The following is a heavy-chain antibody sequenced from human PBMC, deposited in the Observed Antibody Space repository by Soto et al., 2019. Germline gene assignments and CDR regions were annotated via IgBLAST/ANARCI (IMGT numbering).Heavy chain of an antibody. CDR1: GFTFSSYG. D-gene: IGHD6-13*01. V-gene: IGHV3-30*18. Sequence: QVQLVESGGGVVQPGRSLRLSCAASGFTFSSYGMHWVRQAPGKGLEWVAVISYDGSNKYYADSVKGRFTISRDNSKNTLYLQMNSLRAEDTAVYYCAKDTRYSSSWPDYWGQGTLVTVSS. CDR2: ISYDGSNK. J-gene: IGHJ4*02. CDR3: AKDTRYSSSWPDY.